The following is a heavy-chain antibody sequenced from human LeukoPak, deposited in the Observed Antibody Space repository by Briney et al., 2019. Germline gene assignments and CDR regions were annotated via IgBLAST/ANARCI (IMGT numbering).Heavy chain of an antibody. CDR2: IYHSGST. Sequence: SETLSLTCTVSGYSISSGYYWGWIRQPPGKGLEWIGSIYHSGSTYYNPSLKSRVTISVDTSKNQFSLKLSSVTAADTAVYYCARLPTITFFDYWGQGTLVTVSS. V-gene: IGHV4-38-2*02. J-gene: IGHJ4*02. CDR3: ARLPTITFFDY. CDR1: GYSISSGYY. D-gene: IGHD5-12*01.